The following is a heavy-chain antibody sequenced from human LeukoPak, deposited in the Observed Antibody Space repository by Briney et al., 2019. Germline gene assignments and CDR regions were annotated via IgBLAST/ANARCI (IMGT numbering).Heavy chain of an antibody. CDR1: GFTLSRYA. D-gene: IGHD3/OR15-3a*01. J-gene: IGHJ4*02. V-gene: IGHV3-30*04. CDR2: ISYDGSIK. CDR3: ARIGDREDWEVPFDY. Sequence: PGRSLRLSCAASGFTLSRYAMHWVRQAPGKGPEWVAVISYDGSIKYYADSVKGRFTISRDNSKNTVFLRLTSLRGEDTAVYYCARIGDREDWEVPFDYWGQGTLVTVSS.